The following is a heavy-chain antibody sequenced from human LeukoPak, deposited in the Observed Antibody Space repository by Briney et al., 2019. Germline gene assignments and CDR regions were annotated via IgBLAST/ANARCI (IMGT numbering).Heavy chain of an antibody. J-gene: IGHJ4*02. Sequence: GGSLRLSCAASGFTFSSYEMNWVRQAPGKGLEWVSAISGSGGSTYYADSVKGRFTISRDNSKNTLYLQMNSLRAEDTAVYYCAKDPTYSSSRWWPNTGDYWGQETLVTVSS. CDR3: AKDPTYSSSRWWPNTGDY. D-gene: IGHD6-13*01. CDR2: ISGSGGST. V-gene: IGHV3-23*01. CDR1: GFTFSSYE.